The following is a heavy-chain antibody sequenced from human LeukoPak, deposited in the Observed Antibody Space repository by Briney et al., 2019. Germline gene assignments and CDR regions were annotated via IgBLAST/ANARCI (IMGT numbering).Heavy chain of an antibody. Sequence: PSETLSLTCAVYGGSFSGYYWSWIRQPPGKGLEWIGEINHSGSTNYNPSLKSRVTISVDTSKNQFSLKLSSVTAADTAVYYCARDRGVRVFDIWGQGTMVTVSS. J-gene: IGHJ3*02. V-gene: IGHV4-34*01. CDR1: GGSFSGYY. CDR2: INHSGST. D-gene: IGHD3-10*01. CDR3: ARDRGVRVFDI.